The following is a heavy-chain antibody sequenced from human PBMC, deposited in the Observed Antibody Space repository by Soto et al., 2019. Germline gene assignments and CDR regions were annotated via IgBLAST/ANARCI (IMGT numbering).Heavy chain of an antibody. CDR1: GLTFSTYA. V-gene: IGHV3-23*01. Sequence: EVHLLESGGDLVQPGGSLRLSCTASGLTFSTYAMSWVRQXPGXXXXWISAIGGSGTGGRTYYADSVKGRFTISRDNSKNTVYLKMNXLXADDXXVXXCAXXXXXXXGYNSDYYGMDVWGQGTTVTVSS. CDR3: AXXXXXXXGYNSDYYGMDV. CDR2: IGGSGTGGRT. D-gene: IGHD5-12*01. J-gene: IGHJ6*02.